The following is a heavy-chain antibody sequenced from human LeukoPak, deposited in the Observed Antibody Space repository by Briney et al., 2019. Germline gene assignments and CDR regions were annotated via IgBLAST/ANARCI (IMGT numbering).Heavy chain of an antibody. CDR3: AREAGSSASFAFDY. CDR2: ISAYNGNT. D-gene: IGHD1-26*01. CDR1: GYTFTGFW. J-gene: IGHJ4*02. Sequence: ASVKVSCKASGYTFTGFWIHWVRQAPGQGLEWMGWISAYNGNTNYAQKLQGRVTMTTDTSTSTAYMELRSLRSDDTAVYYCAREAGSSASFAFDYWGQGTLVTVSS. V-gene: IGHV1-18*04.